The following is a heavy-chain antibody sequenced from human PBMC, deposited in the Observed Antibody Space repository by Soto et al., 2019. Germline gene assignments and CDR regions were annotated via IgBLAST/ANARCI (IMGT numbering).Heavy chain of an antibody. Sequence: QVQLVQSGAEVKKPGSSVKVSCKASGGTFSNYSISWVRQAPGQGLEWMGGIIPFSGTANYAQKFQGRVTITAGESTSTAYMELSSLRSEETAVYYFARSQGSTTSLEIYYYYYYGMDVWGQGTTVTVSS. J-gene: IGHJ6*02. CDR2: IIPFSGTA. V-gene: IGHV1-69*01. CDR1: GGTFSNYS. CDR3: ARSQGSTTSLEIYYYYYYGMDV. D-gene: IGHD2-2*01.